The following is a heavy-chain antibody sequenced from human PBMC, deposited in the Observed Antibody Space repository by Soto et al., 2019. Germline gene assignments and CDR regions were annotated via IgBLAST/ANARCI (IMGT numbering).Heavy chain of an antibody. CDR3: ARHAWIQLWLRDNWFDP. CDR2: IYYSGST. Sequence: SETLSLTCTVSGGSISSSSYYWGWIRQPPGKGLEWIGSIYYSGSTYYNPSLKSRVTISVDTSKNQFSLKLSSVTAADTAVYYCARHAWIQLWLRDNWFDPWGQGTLVTVS. D-gene: IGHD5-18*01. V-gene: IGHV4-39*01. J-gene: IGHJ5*02. CDR1: GGSISSSSYY.